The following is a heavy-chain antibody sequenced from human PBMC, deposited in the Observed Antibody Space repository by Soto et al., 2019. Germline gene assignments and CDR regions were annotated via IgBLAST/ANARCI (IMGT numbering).Heavy chain of an antibody. CDR3: ARGMVGYCSSTSCYNSWFDP. Sequence: SETLSLTCAVYGGSFSGYYWSWIRQPPGKGLEWIGEINHSGSTNYNPSLKSRVTIAVDTSQNQFSLKLSSVTAADTAVYYCARGMVGYCSSTSCYNSWFDPWGQGTLVTVSS. CDR2: INHSGST. V-gene: IGHV4-34*01. D-gene: IGHD2-2*02. CDR1: GGSFSGYY. J-gene: IGHJ5*02.